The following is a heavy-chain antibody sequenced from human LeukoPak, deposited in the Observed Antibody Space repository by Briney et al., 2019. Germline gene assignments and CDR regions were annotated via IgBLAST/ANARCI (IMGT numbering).Heavy chain of an antibody. CDR1: GFTVSTNY. J-gene: IGHJ4*02. Sequence: PGASLRLSCAASGFTVSTNYMSWVRLAPGKGLEWVSLLHRDGTTHYAESVKGRFTISTDNSKNTLYLQMNSLSVEDTAVYYCAGRRKEAAAYDHWGQGTLVTVSS. V-gene: IGHV3-66*01. CDR2: LHRDGTT. D-gene: IGHD6-13*01. CDR3: AGRRKEAAAYDH.